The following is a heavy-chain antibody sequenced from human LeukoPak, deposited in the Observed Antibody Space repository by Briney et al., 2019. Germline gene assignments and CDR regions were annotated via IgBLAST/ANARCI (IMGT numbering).Heavy chain of an antibody. J-gene: IGHJ3*01. V-gene: IGHV3-21*01. CDR2: IGGSSSSL. CDR3: AKEAGQDFGALDAFDV. CDR1: GFTFSIYS. D-gene: IGHD4-17*01. Sequence: PGGSLRLSCVASGFTFSIYSMNWVRQPPGNGLGWVSSIGGSSSSLYYAESVKGRFTISGDTARNSLSLKMNSVRAEDTAVYYCAKEAGQDFGALDAFDVWGQGTMVTVSS.